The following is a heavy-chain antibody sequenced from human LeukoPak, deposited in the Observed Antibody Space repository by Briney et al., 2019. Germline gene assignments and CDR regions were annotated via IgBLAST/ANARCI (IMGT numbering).Heavy chain of an antibody. CDR2: INTDGSST. V-gene: IGHV3-74*01. D-gene: IGHD3-10*02. CDR3: AELGITMIGGV. CDR1: GFTFTTFW. Sequence: GGSLRLSCATPGFTFTTFWMHWVRQAPGKGLVWVSRINTDGSSTNYADSVKGRFTVSRDNAKNTLYLQMNSLRAEDTAVYYCAELGITMIGGVWGKGTTVTISS. J-gene: IGHJ6*04.